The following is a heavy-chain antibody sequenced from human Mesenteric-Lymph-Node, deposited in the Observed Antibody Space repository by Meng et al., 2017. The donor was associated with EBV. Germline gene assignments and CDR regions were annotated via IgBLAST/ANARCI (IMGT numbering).Heavy chain of an antibody. Sequence: QGQLQETGPGLVKPSGTLSLTCAVSGGSISSYNWWSWVRQPPGKGLEWIGEIYHSGSTNNNPSLRSRVTISVDKSKNQFSLRLSSVTAADTAVYYCAKVDGSGRSNWFDPWGQGTLVTVSS. J-gene: IGHJ5*02. CDR3: AKVDGSGRSNWFDP. V-gene: IGHV4-4*02. CDR2: IYHSGST. D-gene: IGHD3-10*01. CDR1: GGSISSYNW.